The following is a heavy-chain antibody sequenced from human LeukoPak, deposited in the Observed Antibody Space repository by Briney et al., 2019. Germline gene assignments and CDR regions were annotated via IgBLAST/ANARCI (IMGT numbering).Heavy chain of an antibody. Sequence: GGSLRLSCAASGFTFSNYSMNWVRQAPGKGLEWVSSISSRSSYIYYADSVKGRFTISRDNAKNSLYLQMNSLRAEDTAVYYCARGGSYLSAFDIWGQGTMVTVSS. CDR1: GFTFSNYS. D-gene: IGHD1-26*01. CDR3: ARGGSYLSAFDI. V-gene: IGHV3-21*01. CDR2: ISSRSSYI. J-gene: IGHJ3*02.